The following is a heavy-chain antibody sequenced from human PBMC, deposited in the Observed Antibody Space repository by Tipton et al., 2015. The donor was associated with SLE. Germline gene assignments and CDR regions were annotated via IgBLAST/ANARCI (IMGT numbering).Heavy chain of an antibody. D-gene: IGHD5-12*01. CDR1: GDSLSGQY. J-gene: IGHJ4*02. Sequence: TLSLTCSVYGDSLSGQYWSWIRQPPGKGLEWIGEVFRGGSTNYSPSLKSPVTLSIDTSKNQFSLKMSSVTAADTAVYFCARALRDLVATIYSFDHWGRGALVTVSS. V-gene: IGHV4-34*12. CDR3: ARALRDLVATIYSFDH. CDR2: VFRGGST.